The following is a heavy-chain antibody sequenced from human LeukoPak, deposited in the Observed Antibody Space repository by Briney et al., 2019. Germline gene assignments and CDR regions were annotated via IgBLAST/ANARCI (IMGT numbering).Heavy chain of an antibody. V-gene: IGHV3-66*01. CDR2: IYSGGSI. D-gene: IGHD3-22*01. CDR1: GFTVSSNY. J-gene: IGHJ4*02. Sequence: PGGSLRLSCAASGFTVSSNYMSWVRQAPGKGLEWVSVIYSGGSIYYADSVKGRSTISRDNSKNTLYLQMNSLRAEDTAVYYCAGVGLYYYDSSGYRDYWGQGTLVTVSS. CDR3: AGVGLYYYDSSGYRDY.